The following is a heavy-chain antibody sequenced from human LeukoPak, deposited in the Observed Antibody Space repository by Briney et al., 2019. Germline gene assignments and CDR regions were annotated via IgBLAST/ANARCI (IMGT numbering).Heavy chain of an antibody. Sequence: GESLKISRKGSGYSFTTYWIGWVRQMPGKGLEWMGIIYPGDSDTRYSPSFQGQVTISADKSISTAYLQWSSLKASDTAMYYCARAQRFLEWLLDYWGQGTLVTVSS. CDR2: IYPGDSDT. V-gene: IGHV5-51*01. D-gene: IGHD3-3*01. CDR3: ARAQRFLEWLLDY. CDR1: GYSFTTYW. J-gene: IGHJ4*02.